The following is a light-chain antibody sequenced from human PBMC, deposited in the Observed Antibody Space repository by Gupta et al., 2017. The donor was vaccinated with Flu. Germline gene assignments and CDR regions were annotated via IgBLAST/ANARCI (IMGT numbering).Light chain of an antibody. Sequence: GKTATSACGGNNGESKNVHLYPQKPGQAHVVVIYRDSNCAAGIPGRFSASNSGNTATLTIRGAKGGDEADYYGQVWDSNTDVVFGGGTKLTVL. CDR3: QVWDSNTDVV. J-gene: IGLJ2*01. V-gene: IGLV3-9*01. CDR1: NGESKN. CDR2: RDS.